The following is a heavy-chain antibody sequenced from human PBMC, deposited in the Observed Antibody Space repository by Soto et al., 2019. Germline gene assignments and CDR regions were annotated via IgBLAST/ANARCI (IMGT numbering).Heavy chain of an antibody. D-gene: IGHD2-15*01. CDR3: VKAGYCTGVSCYFYYFDS. V-gene: IGHV3-23*01. CDR1: GFTFNNYA. CDR2: ISGSGATP. Sequence: EVQLLESGGGLLQSGGSLRLSCSASGFTFNNYAMAWVRQAPGEGLEWVSGISGSGATPYYADSVKGRFTISRDNSKNTLFLQMNSLSAEDTAVYFCVKAGYCTGVSCYFYYFDSWGQGTLVTVSS. J-gene: IGHJ4*02.